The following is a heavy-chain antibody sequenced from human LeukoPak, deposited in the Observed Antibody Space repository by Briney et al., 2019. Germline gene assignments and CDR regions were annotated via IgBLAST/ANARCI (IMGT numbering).Heavy chain of an antibody. CDR2: ISTSGGSS. CDR3: AIMHPYYDGSGYWVQ. J-gene: IGHJ4*02. V-gene: IGHV3-23*01. D-gene: IGHD3-22*01. Sequence: GGSLRLSCAASGFTFGSYAMSWVRQAPGKGLEWVSGISTSGGSSSYADSVKGRFTISRGNPRNTLYMEMNSLRAEDTALYYCAIMHPYYDGSGYWVQWGQGTLVTVSS. CDR1: GFTFGSYA.